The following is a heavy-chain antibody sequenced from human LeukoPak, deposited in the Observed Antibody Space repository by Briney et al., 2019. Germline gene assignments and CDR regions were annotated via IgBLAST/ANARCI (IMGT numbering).Heavy chain of an antibody. CDR2: IKQDGSEK. CDR1: GFTFSSYW. CDR3: ARDYYSSGWYFGYYYYYMDV. J-gene: IGHJ6*03. D-gene: IGHD6-19*01. Sequence: GGSLRLSCAASGFTFSSYWMSWVRQAPGKGLEWVANIKQDGSEKYYVDSVKGRFTISRDNAKNSLYLQMNSLRAEDTAVCYCARDYYSSGWYFGYYYYYMDVWGKGTTVTVSS. V-gene: IGHV3-7*01.